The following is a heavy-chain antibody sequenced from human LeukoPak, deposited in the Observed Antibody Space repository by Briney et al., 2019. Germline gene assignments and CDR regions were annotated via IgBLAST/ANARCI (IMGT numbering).Heavy chain of an antibody. CDR3: ARSINYFDP. CDR1: GGPISNHY. Sequence: PSDTLSLTCTVSGGPISNHYWVWIRQPPGKGLEYIGDIYSSGSTNYNPSLKSRVTISVDTSKNQFSLKLSSVTTADTAVYYCARSINYFDPWGQGALVTVSS. CDR2: IYSSGST. D-gene: IGHD1-7*01. V-gene: IGHV4-59*07. J-gene: IGHJ5*02.